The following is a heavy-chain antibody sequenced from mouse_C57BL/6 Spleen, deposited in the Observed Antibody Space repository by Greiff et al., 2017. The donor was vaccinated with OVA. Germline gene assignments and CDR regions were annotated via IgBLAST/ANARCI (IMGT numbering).Heavy chain of an antibody. Sequence: QVHVKQPGAELVRPGSSVKLSCKASGYTFTSSWMNWVKQRPIQGLEWIGNIYPSDSETHYNQKFKDKATLTVDKSSSTAYMQLSSLTSEDSAVYYGARGETGCYFDYWGQGTTLTVSS. D-gene: IGHD3-3*01. CDR2: IYPSDSET. CDR3: ARGETGCYFDY. J-gene: IGHJ2*01. V-gene: IGHV1-52*01. CDR1: GYTFTSSW.